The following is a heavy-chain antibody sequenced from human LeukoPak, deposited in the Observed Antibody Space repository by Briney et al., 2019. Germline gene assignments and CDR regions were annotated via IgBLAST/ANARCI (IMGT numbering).Heavy chain of an antibody. CDR1: GGSFSGYY. CDR2: INHSGST. V-gene: IGHV4-34*01. CDR3: ARGRGMSRWLGY. D-gene: IGHD4-23*01. Sequence: PSETLSLTCAVYGGSFSGYYWSRLRQPPGKGLEWIGEINHSGSTNYNPSLKSRVTISVDTSKNQFSLKLSSVTAADTAVYYCARGRGMSRWLGYWGQGTLVTVSS. J-gene: IGHJ4*02.